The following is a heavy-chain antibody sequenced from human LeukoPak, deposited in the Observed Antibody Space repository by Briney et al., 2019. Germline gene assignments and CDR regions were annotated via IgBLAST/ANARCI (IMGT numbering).Heavy chain of an antibody. CDR2: IYYSGST. Sequence: SETLSLTCTVSGGSVSSGSYYWSWIRQPPGQGLEWVGYIYYSGSTNYNPSLKSRVTISVDTSKNQFSLKLSSVTAADTAVYYCARVAAAGTLPYFDYWGQGTLVTVSS. CDR3: ARVAAAGTLPYFDY. D-gene: IGHD6-13*01. CDR1: GGSVSSGSYY. J-gene: IGHJ4*02. V-gene: IGHV4-61*01.